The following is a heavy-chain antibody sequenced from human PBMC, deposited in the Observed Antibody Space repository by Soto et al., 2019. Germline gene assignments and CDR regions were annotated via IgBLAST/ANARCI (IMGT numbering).Heavy chain of an antibody. CDR2: ITWHSGTI. V-gene: IGHV3-9*01. D-gene: IGHD3-16*01. CDR3: AKEMITFEHFNYYYMDV. CDR1: GFTFDQYT. J-gene: IGHJ6*03. Sequence: EVQLVESGGGLVQPGRSLRLACAASGFTFDQYTMYWVRQAPGKGLEWVSSITWHSGTIGYADSVKGRFTISRDNAKNSLYLQMNSLRGEDTALYYCAKEMITFEHFNYYYMDVWGNGTKVTVSS.